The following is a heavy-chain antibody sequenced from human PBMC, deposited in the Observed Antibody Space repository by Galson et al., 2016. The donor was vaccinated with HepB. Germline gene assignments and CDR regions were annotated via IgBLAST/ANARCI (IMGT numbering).Heavy chain of an antibody. J-gene: IGHJ4*02. CDR2: ISGSGGNT. V-gene: IGHV3-23*01. CDR3: AKATTVRGANFDY. D-gene: IGHD3-10*01. CDR1: GFTFNRYA. Sequence: SLRLSCAASGFTFNRYAMSWVRQAPGKGLEWVSLISGSGGNTHFADFVNGRFTLSRGNSKNTMYLQMNSLSADDTAVYYCAKATTVRGANFDYWGQGAQVTVSS.